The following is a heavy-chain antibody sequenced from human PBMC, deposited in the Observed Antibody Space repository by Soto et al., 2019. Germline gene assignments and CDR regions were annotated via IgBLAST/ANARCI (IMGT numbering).Heavy chain of an antibody. V-gene: IGHV1-58*01. J-gene: IGHJ4*02. Sequence: ASVKVSCKASGFTFTSSAVQWVRQARGQRLEWIGWIVVGSGNTNHAQKFQERVTITRDMSTSTAYMELSSLRSEDTAVYYCAADPSISYYYDSSGYQLDYWGQGTLVTVSS. CDR2: IVVGSGNT. D-gene: IGHD3-22*01. CDR3: AADPSISYYYDSSGYQLDY. CDR1: GFTFTSSA.